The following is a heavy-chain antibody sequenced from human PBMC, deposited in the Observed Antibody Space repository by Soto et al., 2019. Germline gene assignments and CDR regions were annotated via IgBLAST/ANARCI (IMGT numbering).Heavy chain of an antibody. CDR1: GGSISSSNW. CDR3: ARDLACPSSRCYSDNWFDP. D-gene: IGHD2-2*01. J-gene: IGHJ5*02. CDR2: IYHSGST. V-gene: IGHV4-4*02. Sequence: SETLSLTCAVSGGSISSSNWWSWVRQPPGKGLEWIGEIYHSGSTNYNPSLKSRVTISVDKSKNQFCLKLSSVTAADREVYYCARDLACPSSRCYSDNWFDPCGRGIRGAVSS.